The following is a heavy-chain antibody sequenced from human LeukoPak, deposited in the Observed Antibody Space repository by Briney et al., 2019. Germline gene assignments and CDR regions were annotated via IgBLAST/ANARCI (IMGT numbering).Heavy chain of an antibody. CDR2: IYYSGST. V-gene: IGHV4-59*08. Sequence: PKTLSLTCTVSGGSISSYYWSWIRQPPGKGLEWIGYIYYSGSTNYNPSLKSRVTISVDTSKNQFSLKLSSVTAADTAVYYCASYSSSWYGNWFDPWGQGTLVTVSS. CDR3: ASYSSSWYGNWFDP. J-gene: IGHJ5*02. CDR1: GGSISSYY. D-gene: IGHD6-13*01.